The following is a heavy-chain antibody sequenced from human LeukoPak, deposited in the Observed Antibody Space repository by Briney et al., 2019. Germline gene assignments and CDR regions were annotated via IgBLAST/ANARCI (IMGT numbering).Heavy chain of an antibody. CDR3: ARLYSGTDY. V-gene: IGHV4-39*07. CDR2: IYYSGST. CDR1: GGSISSSSYY. J-gene: IGHJ4*02. D-gene: IGHD1-26*01. Sequence: SETLSLTCTVSGGSISSSSYYWGWIRQPPEKGLEWIGSIYYSGSTYYNPSLKSRVTISVDTSKNQFSLKLSSVTAADTAVYYCARLYSGTDYWGQGTLVTVSS.